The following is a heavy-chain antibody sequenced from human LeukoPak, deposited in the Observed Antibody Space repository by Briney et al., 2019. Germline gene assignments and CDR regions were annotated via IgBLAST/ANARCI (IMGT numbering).Heavy chain of an antibody. V-gene: IGHV4-59*12. J-gene: IGHJ4*02. D-gene: IGHD3-10*01. Sequence: ESSETLSLTCTVSGGSISSYYWSWIRQPPGKGLEWIGYIYYSGSTNYNPSLKSRVTISVDTSKNQFSLKLSSVTAADTAVYYCARVDYNSASYDYWGQGTLVTVSS. CDR1: GGSISSYY. CDR2: IYYSGST. CDR3: ARVDYNSASYDY.